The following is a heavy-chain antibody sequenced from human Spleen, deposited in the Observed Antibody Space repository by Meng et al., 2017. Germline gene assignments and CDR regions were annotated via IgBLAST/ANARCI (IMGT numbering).Heavy chain of an antibody. V-gene: IGHV1-18*04. D-gene: IGHD3-10*01. CDR2: ISGNNDNT. Sequence: ASVKVSCKASGYTFTSYYMHWVRQAPGQGLEWMGWISGNNDNTNYAQKFQGRVTMTTDTSTSTAFMEVRSLRSDDAAVYYCARVMYYFYSRGYLIPDYWGQGTLVTVSS. J-gene: IGHJ4*02. CDR3: ARVMYYFYSRGYLIPDY. CDR1: GYTFTSYY.